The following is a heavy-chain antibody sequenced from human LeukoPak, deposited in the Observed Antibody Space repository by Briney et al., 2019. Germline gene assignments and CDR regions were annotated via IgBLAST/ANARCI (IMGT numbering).Heavy chain of an antibody. J-gene: IGHJ4*02. CDR3: ARQSGGFYGSSGYYSDS. CDR2: ISYDGNNK. V-gene: IGHV3-30-3*01. Sequence: GGSLRLSCAASGFTFSSYAMSWVRQAPGKGLEWVAVISYDGNNKYYADSVKGRFTISRDNSKNTLYLQMNSLRAEDTAVYFCARQSGGFYGSSGYYSDSWGQGTLVTVSS. CDR1: GFTFSSYA. D-gene: IGHD3-22*01.